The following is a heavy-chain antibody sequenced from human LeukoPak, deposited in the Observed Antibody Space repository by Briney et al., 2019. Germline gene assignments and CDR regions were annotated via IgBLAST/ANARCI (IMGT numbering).Heavy chain of an antibody. CDR3: ARPVAYCSSTSCLLGRFDP. CDR2: ISTSGST. J-gene: IGHJ5*02. CDR1: GDSISGANYY. D-gene: IGHD2-2*01. Sequence: SETLSLTCTVSGDSISGANYYWTCIRQPADKGLEWIGRISTSGSTSYDPSLKSRVTISVDTSKNQFFLDLNSVTAADTAVYYCARPVAYCSSTSCLLGRFDPWGQGTLVTVSS. V-gene: IGHV4-61*02.